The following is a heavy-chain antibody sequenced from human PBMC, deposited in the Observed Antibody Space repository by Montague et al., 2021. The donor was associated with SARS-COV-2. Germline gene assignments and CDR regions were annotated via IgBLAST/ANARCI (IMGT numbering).Heavy chain of an antibody. D-gene: IGHD6-13*01. Sequence: SETLSLTCTVSDGSVISTYPHWHWVRQSPGRGLEWIGGYLFHIDTADYNASLRSRVTISVDTSKNLLSLKLTSVTAADTAVYYCTRGIDSYKTGYWGQGIQVTVSS. CDR3: TRGIDSYKTGY. CDR1: DGSVISTYPH. CDR2: LFHIDTA. V-gene: IGHV4-61*01. J-gene: IGHJ4*02.